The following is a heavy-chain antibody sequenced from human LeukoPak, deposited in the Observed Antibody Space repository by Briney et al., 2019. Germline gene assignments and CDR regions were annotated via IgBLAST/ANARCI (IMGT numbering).Heavy chain of an antibody. CDR1: GLTVSSNY. V-gene: IGHV3-53*01. CDR2: IYSGGSA. D-gene: IGHD2/OR15-2a*01. CDR3: ARVSGFYYFDY. Sequence: GGSFTLYCAASGLTVSSNYMSWVRQAPGKGLEWVSVIYSGGSAYYADSVKGRFTISRDNSKSTLYLQMNSLRAEDTAVYYCARVSGFYYFDYWGQGTLDPVSS. J-gene: IGHJ4*02.